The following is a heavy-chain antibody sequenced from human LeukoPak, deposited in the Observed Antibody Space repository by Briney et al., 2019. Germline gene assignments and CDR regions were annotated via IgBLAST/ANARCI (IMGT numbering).Heavy chain of an antibody. D-gene: IGHD3-22*01. CDR2: IRYDGSNK. J-gene: IGHJ4*02. Sequence: GGSLRLSCAASGFTFSSYGMHWVRQAPGKGLEWVAFIRYDGSNKYYADSVKGRFTISRDNSKSTLSLQMNSLRAEDTAVYYCAKDPTHYRVWDSYESIGLSYWGQGTLVTVSS. CDR1: GFTFSSYG. CDR3: AKDPTHYRVWDSYESIGLSY. V-gene: IGHV3-30*02.